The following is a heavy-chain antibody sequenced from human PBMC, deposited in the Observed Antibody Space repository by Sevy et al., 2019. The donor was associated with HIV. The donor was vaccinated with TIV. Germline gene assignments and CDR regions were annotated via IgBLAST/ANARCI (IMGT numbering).Heavy chain of an antibody. V-gene: IGHV1-18*01. D-gene: IGHD3-3*01. CDR1: GYTFTSYG. CDR3: ARNGHSPKDDFWSGYYTGMVFNYYYYGMDV. CDR2: ISAYNGNT. J-gene: IGHJ6*02. Sequence: ASVKVSCKASGYTFTSYGISWVRQAPGQGLEWMGWISAYNGNTNYAQKLQGRVTMTTDTSTSTAYMELRSLRSDDTAVYYCARNGHSPKDDFWSGYYTGMVFNYYYYGMDVWGQGTTVTVSS.